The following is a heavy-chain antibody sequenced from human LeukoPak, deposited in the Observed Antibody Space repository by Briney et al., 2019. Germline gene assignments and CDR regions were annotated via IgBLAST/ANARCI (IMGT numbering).Heavy chain of an antibody. J-gene: IGHJ4*02. V-gene: IGHV4-4*07. D-gene: IGHD3-22*01. Sequence: SETLSLTCTVSGGSISSYYWSWVRQPAGKGLEWIGRIYTSGSTNYNPSLESRVTISVDTSKNQFSLKLSSVTAADTAVYCCARDWASSGFDYWDQGTLVTVSS. CDR1: GGSISSYY. CDR3: ARDWASSGFDY. CDR2: IYTSGST.